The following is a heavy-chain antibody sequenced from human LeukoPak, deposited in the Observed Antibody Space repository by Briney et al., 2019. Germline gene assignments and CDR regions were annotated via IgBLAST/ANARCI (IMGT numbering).Heavy chain of an antibody. Sequence: GGSLRLSCAASGFTFSTNAMSWVRQAPGKGLEWVSAISGRTGSTYYADSVKGRFTISRDNSKNTLYLQMDTLRAEDTAVYYCARDPGYSSGWFDYWGQGALVTVSS. J-gene: IGHJ4*02. V-gene: IGHV3-23*01. D-gene: IGHD6-19*01. CDR2: ISGRTGST. CDR1: GFTFSTNA. CDR3: ARDPGYSSGWFDY.